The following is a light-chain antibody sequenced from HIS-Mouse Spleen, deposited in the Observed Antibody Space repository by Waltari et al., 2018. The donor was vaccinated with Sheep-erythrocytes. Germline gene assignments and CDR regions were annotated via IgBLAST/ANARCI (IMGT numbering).Light chain of an antibody. Sequence: QSALTQPASVSGSPGPSIPIPCPGTSSDVGGYNLVSWYQQHPGKAPKLMIYEGSKRPSGVSNRFSGSKSGNTASLTISGLQAEDEADYYCCSYAGSSTFWVFGGGTKLTVL. CDR3: CSYAGSSTFWV. CDR2: EGS. CDR1: SSDVGGYNL. V-gene: IGLV2-23*01. J-gene: IGLJ3*02.